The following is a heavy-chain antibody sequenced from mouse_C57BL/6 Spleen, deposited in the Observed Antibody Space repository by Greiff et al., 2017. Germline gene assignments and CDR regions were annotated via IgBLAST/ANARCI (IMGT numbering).Heavy chain of an antibody. CDR3: ARTSHYSKREGAWFAY. CDR2: IDPSDSYT. V-gene: IGHV1-69*01. Sequence: QVQLKQPGAELVMPGASVKLSCKASGYTFTSYWMHWVKQRPGQGLEWIGEIDPSDSYTNYNQKFKGKSTLTVDKSSSTAYMQLSSLTSEDSAVYYCARTSHYSKREGAWFAYWGQGTLVTVSA. CDR1: GYTFTSYW. J-gene: IGHJ3*01. D-gene: IGHD2-5*01.